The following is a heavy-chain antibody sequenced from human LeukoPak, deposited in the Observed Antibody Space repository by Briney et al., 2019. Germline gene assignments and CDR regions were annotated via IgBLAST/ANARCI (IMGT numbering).Heavy chain of an antibody. J-gene: IGHJ4*02. CDR3: ARDGQLWLRSDFDY. V-gene: IGHV3-21*01. D-gene: IGHD5-12*01. CDR2: ISSSSSYI. Sequence: GGSLRLSCAASGFTFDTYAMNWVRQAPGRGLEWVSFISSSSSYIYYADSVKGRFTISRDNAKNSLYLQMHSLRAEDTAVYYCARDGQLWLRSDFDYWGQGTLVTVSS. CDR1: GFTFDTYA.